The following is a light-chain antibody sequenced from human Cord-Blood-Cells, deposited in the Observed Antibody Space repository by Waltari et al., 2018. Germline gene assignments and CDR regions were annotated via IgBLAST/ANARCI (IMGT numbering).Light chain of an antibody. V-gene: IGLV2-14*03. CDR2: DVS. Sequence: QSALTQPASVSGSPGPSYTISCTGTSSDVSGYNYVPWYQQHPGKAPKLMISDVSNRPSGVSNRFSGSRSGNTASLTISGLQAEDEADYCCSSYTSSSTLVFGGGTKLTVL. CDR1: SSDVSGYNY. CDR3: SSYTSSSTLV. J-gene: IGLJ3*02.